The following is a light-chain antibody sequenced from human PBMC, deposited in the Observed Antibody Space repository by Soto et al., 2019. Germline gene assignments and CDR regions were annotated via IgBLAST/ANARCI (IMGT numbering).Light chain of an antibody. CDR3: SSFAGNNNRGV. CDR2: EVS. Sequence: QSALTQPASVSGSPGQSITISCTGTSSDVGTYNYVSWYQQHSGKAPKLMIYEVSNRPSGVPDRFSGSKSGNTASLTVSGLQAEDEADYFCSSFAGNNNRGVFGSGTKLTVL. J-gene: IGLJ1*01. CDR1: SSDVGTYNY. V-gene: IGLV2-8*01.